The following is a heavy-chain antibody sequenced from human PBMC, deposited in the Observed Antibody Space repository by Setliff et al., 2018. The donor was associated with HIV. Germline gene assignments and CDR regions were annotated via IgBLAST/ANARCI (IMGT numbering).Heavy chain of an antibody. D-gene: IGHD3-3*01. CDR2: IYYSGST. J-gene: IGHJ6*03. CDR3: ARGLSIFGVATPGFYSFMDV. Sequence: PSETLSLTCTVSSDSISPYYWSWIRQPPGRGLEWIGFIYYSGSTNYSPSLKSRVTISLDSSKDQFSLKLTSVTAADAAVYYCARGLSIFGVATPGFYSFMDVWGKGTTVTVSS. V-gene: IGHV4-59*01. CDR1: SDSISPYY.